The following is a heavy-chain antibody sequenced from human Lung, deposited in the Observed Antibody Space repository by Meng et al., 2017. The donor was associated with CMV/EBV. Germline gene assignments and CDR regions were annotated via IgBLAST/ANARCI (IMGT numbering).Heavy chain of an antibody. D-gene: IGHD6-13*01. J-gene: IGHJ6*02. Sequence: GEXXKISCAASGFTFSSHWMTWVRQAPGKGLEWVANINQDGSQKNYVDSVKGRFTISRDNAKNSLFLHMNSLRAEDTAVYYCARVAAAGRGMDVWGQGTTVTVSS. CDR2: INQDGSQK. V-gene: IGHV3-7*04. CDR1: GFTFSSHW. CDR3: ARVAAAGRGMDV.